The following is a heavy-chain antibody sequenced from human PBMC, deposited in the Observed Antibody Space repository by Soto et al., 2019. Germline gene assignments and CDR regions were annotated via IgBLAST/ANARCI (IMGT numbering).Heavy chain of an antibody. Sequence: QLQLQESGPGLVKPSENLSLTCTVSDGSISSYDHYWGWIRQPPGKGLEWIGNIYSNGSTHYNPSLRSRVTISEDTSKTQFSLKLSSVTAADTAVYYCARSFVDWGQGTRVTVSS. CDR2: IYSNGST. V-gene: IGHV4-39*01. J-gene: IGHJ4*02. CDR3: ARSFVD. CDR1: DGSISSYDHY.